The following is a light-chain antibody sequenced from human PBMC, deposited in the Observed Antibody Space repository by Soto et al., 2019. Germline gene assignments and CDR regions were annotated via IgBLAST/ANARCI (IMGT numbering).Light chain of an antibody. CDR2: KAS. Sequence: DIQMTQSPSTLSASVGDRVTITCRASQSIRSWLAWYQQKPGKAPRLLIYKASSLESGVPSRFSGSGSGTEFTLTISSLQPDDSATYYCQQYDSYCTFXGGTKVDIK. J-gene: IGKJ4*01. CDR3: QQYDSYCT. V-gene: IGKV1-5*03. CDR1: QSIRSW.